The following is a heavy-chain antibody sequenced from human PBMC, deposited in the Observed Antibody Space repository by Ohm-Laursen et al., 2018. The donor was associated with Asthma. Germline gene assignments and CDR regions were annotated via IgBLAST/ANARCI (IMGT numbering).Heavy chain of an antibody. CDR2: IFYSGRP. D-gene: IGHD1-26*01. CDR3: ASSRNGSYYNAFDI. V-gene: IGHV4-59*01. Sequence: GTLSLTCTVSGDSISNFYWSWIRQPPGKGLEDIGYIFYSGRPSYNPSLKGRVTISVDTSKNQFSLTLSSVTAADTAFYYCASSRNGSYYNAFDIWGQGTMVTVSS. CDR1: GDSISNFY. J-gene: IGHJ3*02.